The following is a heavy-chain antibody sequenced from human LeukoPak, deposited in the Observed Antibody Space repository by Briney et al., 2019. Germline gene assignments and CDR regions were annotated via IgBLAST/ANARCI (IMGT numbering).Heavy chain of an antibody. D-gene: IGHD3-10*01. CDR2: IEIGGDT. CDR1: GFTFSSHG. CDR3: ASEIRPNDY. V-gene: IGHV3-23*01. J-gene: IGHJ4*02. Sequence: GGSLRLSCAVSGFTFSSHGFTWVRQAPGKGLEWVSAIEIGGDTFYADSVRGRFTISRDNSKDTLYLQLNSLRAEDTAVYFCASEIRPNDYWGQGTLVTVSS.